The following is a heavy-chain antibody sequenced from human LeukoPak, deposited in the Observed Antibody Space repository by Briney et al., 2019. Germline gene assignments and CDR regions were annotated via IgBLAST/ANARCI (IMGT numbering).Heavy chain of an antibody. V-gene: IGHV1-46*01. CDR2: INPSGGST. CDR3: AREEIVVVPAARHYGMDV. CDR1: GYTFTSYY. D-gene: IGHD2-2*01. Sequence: ASVTVSCKASGYTFTSYYMHWVRQAPGQGLEWMGIINPSGGSTSYAQKFQGRVTMTRDTSTSTVYMELSSLRSEDTAVYYCAREEIVVVPAARHYGMDVWGQGTTVTVSS. J-gene: IGHJ6*02.